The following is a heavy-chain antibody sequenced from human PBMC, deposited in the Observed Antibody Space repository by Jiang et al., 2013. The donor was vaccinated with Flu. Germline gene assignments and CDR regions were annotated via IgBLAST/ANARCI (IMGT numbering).Heavy chain of an antibody. D-gene: IGHD1-26*01. V-gene: IGHV1-2*04. CDR3: ARSGSYYWANKDYYGMDV. J-gene: IGHJ6*02. Sequence: GAEVKKPGASVKVSCKASGYTFTGYYMHWVRQAPGQGLEWMGWINPNSGGTNYAQKFQGWVTMTRDTSISTAYMELSRLRSDDTAVYYCARSGSYYWANKDYYGMDVWGQGTTVTVSS. CDR1: GYTFTGYY. CDR2: INPNSGGT.